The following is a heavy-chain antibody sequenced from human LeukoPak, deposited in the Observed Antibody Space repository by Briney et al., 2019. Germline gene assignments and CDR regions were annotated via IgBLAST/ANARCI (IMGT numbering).Heavy chain of an antibody. J-gene: IGHJ6*02. CDR3: ARSGGYSSGWYNYYYYYGMDV. V-gene: IGHV4-34*01. CDR2: INHSGST. D-gene: IGHD6-19*01. Sequence: SETLSLTCAVYGGSFSGYYWSWIRQPPGKGLEWIGEINHSGSTNYNPSLKSRVTISVDTSKNQFSLKLSSVTAADTAVYYCARSGGYSSGWYNYYYYYGMDVWGQGTTVTVSS. CDR1: GGSFSGYY.